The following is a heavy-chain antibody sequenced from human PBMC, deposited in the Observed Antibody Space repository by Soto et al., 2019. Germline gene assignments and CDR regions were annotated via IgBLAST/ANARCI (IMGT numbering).Heavy chain of an antibody. J-gene: IGHJ6*03. CDR3: GSTYYNPSLKSRVTISVDTSKNQFSLKLSSVTAADTAVYYCARAPDYVFWSGYSPLAGYYYYYMDV. CDR2: ISGSGGST. Sequence: VRFIRLSCAASGGTCRSHGISWVRQAPGKGLEWVSAISGSGGSTYYADSVKGRFTISRDNSKNTLYLQMNSLRAEDTAFYYSGSTYYNPSLKSRVTISVDTSKNQFSLKLSSVTAADTAVYYCARAPDYVFWSGYSPLAGYYYYYMDVWGKGTTVNVSS. D-gene: IGHD2-21*02. CDR1: GGTCRSHG. V-gene: IGHV3-23*01.